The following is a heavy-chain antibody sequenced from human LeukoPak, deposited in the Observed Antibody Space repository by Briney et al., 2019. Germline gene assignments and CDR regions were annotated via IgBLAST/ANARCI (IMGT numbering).Heavy chain of an antibody. J-gene: IGHJ4*02. D-gene: IGHD1-26*01. Sequence: PGGSLRLSCAASGFTFSNYWMSWVRQAQGKGLEWVANIKGDGSEKYYVDSVKGRFTISRDNAKNSVYLHVNSLRAEDTAVYYCATGELWQMGFDYWGQGTLVTVSS. V-gene: IGHV3-7*01. CDR3: ATGELWQMGFDY. CDR1: GFTFSNYW. CDR2: IKGDGSEK.